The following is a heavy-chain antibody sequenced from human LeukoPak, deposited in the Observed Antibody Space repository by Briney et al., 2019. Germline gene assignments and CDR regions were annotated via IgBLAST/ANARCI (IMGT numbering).Heavy chain of an antibody. D-gene: IGHD3-10*01. CDR3: AKPLLSSGSMPSY. Sequence: PGGSLRLSCAASGFTFSSYGMHWVRQAPGKGLEWVAFIRYEGSTKYYADSVKDRFTLSRDNSKNTLYLQMNSLRAEDTAVYYCAKPLLSSGSMPSYWGQGTLVTVSS. CDR1: GFTFSSYG. J-gene: IGHJ4*02. V-gene: IGHV3-30*02. CDR2: IRYEGSTK.